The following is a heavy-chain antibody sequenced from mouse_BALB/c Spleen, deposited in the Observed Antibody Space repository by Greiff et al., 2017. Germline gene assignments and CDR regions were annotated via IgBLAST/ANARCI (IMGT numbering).Heavy chain of an antibody. CDR2: ISSGGST. V-gene: IGHV5-6-5*01. Sequence: EVHLVESGGGLVKPGGSLKLSCAASGFTFSSYAMSWVRQTPEKRLEWVASISSGGSTYYPDSVKGRFTISRDNAKNTLYLQMSSLKSEDTAMYYCTRGAYYGNYDPYYFDYWGQGTTLTVSS. CDR1: GFTFSSYA. CDR3: TRGAYYGNYDPYYFDY. D-gene: IGHD2-10*01. J-gene: IGHJ2*01.